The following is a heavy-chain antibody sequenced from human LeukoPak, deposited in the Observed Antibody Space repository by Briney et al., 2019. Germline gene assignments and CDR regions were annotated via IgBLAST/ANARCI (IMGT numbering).Heavy chain of an antibody. J-gene: IGHJ4*02. CDR2: ISAYNGNT. Sequence: ASVKVSCKASGYTFTSYGISWVRQAPGQGLEWMGWISAYNGNTNYAHKLQGRVTMTTDTSTSTAYMELRSLRSDDTAVYYRARDRPNYYDSSGSYFDYSGQGTLVTVSS. CDR1: GYTFTSYG. D-gene: IGHD3-22*01. V-gene: IGHV1-18*01. CDR3: ARDRPNYYDSSGSYFDY.